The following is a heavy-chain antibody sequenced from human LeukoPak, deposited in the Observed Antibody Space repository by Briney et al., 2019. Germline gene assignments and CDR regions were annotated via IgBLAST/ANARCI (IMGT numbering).Heavy chain of an antibody. CDR3: ARRGRDGYNYRSWYFDL. D-gene: IGHD5-24*01. CDR2: INRSGGT. Sequence: SETLSLTCVVYGASFSDYYWTWIRQPPGKGLEWIGEINRSGGTNYNPSLKSRVTLSVDTSKKQFSLNLNSVTAADTAVYYCARRGRDGYNYRSWYFDLWGRGTLVTVSS. J-gene: IGHJ2*01. V-gene: IGHV4-34*01. CDR1: GASFSDYY.